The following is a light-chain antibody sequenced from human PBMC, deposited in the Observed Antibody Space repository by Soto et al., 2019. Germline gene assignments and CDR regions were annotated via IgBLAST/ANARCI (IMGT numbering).Light chain of an antibody. Sequence: EIVLTQSPGTLSLSPGERATLSCRASQSVGNNYLAWFQQKPGQPPRLLIYNGPIRATGIPDRFSGSGSGADFTLTISRLEPEDFAVYYCHQYATAPLTFGGGTKVEIK. CDR2: NGP. V-gene: IGKV3-20*01. CDR1: QSVGNNY. CDR3: HQYATAPLT. J-gene: IGKJ4*01.